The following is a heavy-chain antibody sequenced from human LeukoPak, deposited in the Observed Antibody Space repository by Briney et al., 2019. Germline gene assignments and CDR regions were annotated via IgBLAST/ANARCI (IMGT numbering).Heavy chain of an antibody. J-gene: IGHJ4*02. CDR1: GFTFKDYA. D-gene: IGHD3-3*01. Sequence: GGSLRLSCAASGFTFKDYATHWVRHAPGKGLEWVAVILYDGSNKHYGDSVKGRFTISRDNSKNTLYLQMNSLRAEDTAVYYCASCVGSGYYFDSWGQGMRVTVSS. CDR2: ILYDGSNK. CDR3: ASCVGSGYYFDS. V-gene: IGHV3-30*04.